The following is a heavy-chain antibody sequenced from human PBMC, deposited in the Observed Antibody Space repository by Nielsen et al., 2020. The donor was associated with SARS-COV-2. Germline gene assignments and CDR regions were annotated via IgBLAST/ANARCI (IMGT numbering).Heavy chain of an antibody. J-gene: IGHJ4*02. CDR1: GFTFSSYA. Sequence: GESLKISCAASGFTFSSYAMHWVRQAPGKGLEWVAVISYDGSNKYYADSVKGRFTISRDNSKNTLYLQMSSLRAEDTAVYYCARDAYSSSWYFDYWGQGTLVTVSS. D-gene: IGHD6-13*01. CDR3: ARDAYSSSWYFDY. CDR2: ISYDGSNK. V-gene: IGHV3-30-3*01.